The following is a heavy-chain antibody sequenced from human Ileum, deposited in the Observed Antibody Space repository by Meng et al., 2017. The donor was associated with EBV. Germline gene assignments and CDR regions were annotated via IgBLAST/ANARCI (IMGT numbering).Heavy chain of an antibody. CDR1: GLTFSSFW. Sequence: VRLVEPGGGLVPPGGSLRLSCAVSGLTFSSFWMHWVRQGPGKGLVWVSRINGDGTSTSYEDSVKGRFTISRDNAKNTLYLQINSLRAEDTAVYYCARVGDYAYKDWGQGTLVTVSS. V-gene: IGHV3-74*01. CDR3: ARVGDYAYKD. CDR2: INGDGTST. J-gene: IGHJ1*01. D-gene: IGHD4-17*01.